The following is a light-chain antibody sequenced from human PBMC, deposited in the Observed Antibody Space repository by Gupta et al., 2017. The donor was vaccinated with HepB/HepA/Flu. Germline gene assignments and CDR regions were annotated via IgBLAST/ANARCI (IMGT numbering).Light chain of an antibody. CDR1: SSDIGSYTR. Sequence: QSALTQPPSASGSPGQSVTISCTGTSSDIGSYTRVSWYQQSPGTAPKLIIYEVDNRPSGVPDRFSGSKSGNTASLTISGLQTEDEADYYCSSYTTSNTYVFGIGTKVTVL. CDR2: EVD. CDR3: SSYTTSNTYV. J-gene: IGLJ1*01. V-gene: IGLV2-18*02.